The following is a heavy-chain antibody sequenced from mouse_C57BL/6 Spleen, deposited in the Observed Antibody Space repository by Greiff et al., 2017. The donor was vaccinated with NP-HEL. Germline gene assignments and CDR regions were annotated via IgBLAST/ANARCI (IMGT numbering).Heavy chain of an antibody. V-gene: IGHV14-1*01. J-gene: IGHJ2*01. D-gene: IGHD2-2*01. CDR3: TTSMVTTFSYFDY. CDR1: GFNIKDYY. CDR2: IDPEDGDT. Sequence: QLKESGAELVRPGASVKLSCTASGFNIKDYYMHWVKQRPEQGLEWIGRIDPEDGDTEYAPKFQGKATMTADTSSNTAYLQLSSLTSEDTAVYYCTTSMVTTFSYFDYWGQGTTLTVSS.